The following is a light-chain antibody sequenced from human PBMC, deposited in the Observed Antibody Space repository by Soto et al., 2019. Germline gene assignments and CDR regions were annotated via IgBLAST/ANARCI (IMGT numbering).Light chain of an antibody. J-gene: IGLJ2*01. CDR1: SSDVGGYNY. Sequence: QSALTQPASVSGSPGQSITISCTGTSSDVGGYNYVSWYQQHTGKAPKLMIYDVSNRPSGVSNRFSGYKSGNTASLTTSGLQAEDEADYYCSSYTSSSTLVVFGGGTKLTVL. V-gene: IGLV2-14*01. CDR2: DVS. CDR3: SSYTSSSTLVV.